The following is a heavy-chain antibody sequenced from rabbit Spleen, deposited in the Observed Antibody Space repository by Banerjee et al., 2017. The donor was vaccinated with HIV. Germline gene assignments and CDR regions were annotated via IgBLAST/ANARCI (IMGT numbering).Heavy chain of an antibody. V-gene: IGHV1S40*01. CDR1: GVSFSSNYY. Sequence: QSLEESGGDLVKPGASLTLTCTASGVSFSSNYYMCWVRQAPGKGLEWVACAYAGSSGSTYSATWAKGRFTISKTSSTTVSLQMTSLTAADTATYFCARDTGTSFSTYGMDLWGPGTLVTVS. J-gene: IGHJ6*01. D-gene: IGHD8-1*01. CDR2: AYAGSSGST. CDR3: ARDTGTSFSTYGMDL.